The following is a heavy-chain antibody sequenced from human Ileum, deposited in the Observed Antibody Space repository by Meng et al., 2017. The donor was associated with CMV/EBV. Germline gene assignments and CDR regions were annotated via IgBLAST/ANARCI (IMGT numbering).Heavy chain of an antibody. CDR3: ARELVVPLGYYYYGMDV. V-gene: IGHV1-69*05. J-gene: IGHJ6*02. Sequence: SVKVSCKASGGTFSSYAISWVRQAPGQGLEWMGGIISIFGTANYAQKFQGRVTITTDESTSTAYMELSSLRSEDTAVYYCARELVVPLGYYYYGMDVWGQGTTVTVSS. CDR2: IISIFGTA. D-gene: IGHD2-2*01. CDR1: GGTFSSYA.